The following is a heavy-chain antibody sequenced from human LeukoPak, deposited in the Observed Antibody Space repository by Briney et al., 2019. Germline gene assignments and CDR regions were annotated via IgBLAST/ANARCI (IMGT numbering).Heavy chain of an antibody. Sequence: GGSLRLSCAASGFTFSSYWMHWVRQAPGKGLVWVSRINSDGSSTSYADSVKGRFTISRDNAKNSLYLQMNSLRAEDTAVYYCAREGNWNDDYYYYYMDVWGKGTTVTVSS. CDR3: AREGNWNDDYYYYYMDV. CDR2: INSDGSST. J-gene: IGHJ6*03. CDR1: GFTFSSYW. D-gene: IGHD1-1*01. V-gene: IGHV3-74*01.